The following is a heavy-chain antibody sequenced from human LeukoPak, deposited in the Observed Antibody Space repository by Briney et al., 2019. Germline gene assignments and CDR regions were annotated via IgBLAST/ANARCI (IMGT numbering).Heavy chain of an antibody. V-gene: IGHV4-34*01. CDR2: INHSGST. CDR1: GVSFSGYY. J-gene: IGHJ4*02. CDR3: ARLCSSPSCYDYFDY. D-gene: IGHD2-2*01. Sequence: SETLSLTCAVYGVSFSGYYWSWVSQPPGKGLEWLGEINHSGSTNYNPSLKRRLTISVDTSKHQFSLKLSSVTAADTAVYYCARLCSSPSCYDYFDYWGQGPLVTVSS.